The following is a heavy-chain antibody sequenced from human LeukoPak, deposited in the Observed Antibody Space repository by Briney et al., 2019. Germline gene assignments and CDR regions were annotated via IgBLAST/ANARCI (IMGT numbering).Heavy chain of an antibody. J-gene: IGHJ3*02. CDR1: GFTFSTFS. Sequence: GGSLRLSCAASGFTFSTFSMNWVRQAPGKGLEWVSYIGWNIGTIYYADSVKGRFTISRDNAKNSLSLQMNSLRDEDTAMYYCARDYLYAFDIWGQGTMVTVSS. CDR3: ARDYLYAFDI. D-gene: IGHD3-10*01. V-gene: IGHV3-48*02. CDR2: IGWNIGTI.